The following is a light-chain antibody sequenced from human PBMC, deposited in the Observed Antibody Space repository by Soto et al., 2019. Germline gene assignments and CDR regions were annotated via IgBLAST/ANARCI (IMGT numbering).Light chain of an antibody. Sequence: DIQMTQSPSSLSACVGYRVAIACRASQGIRNDLSWYQQKPGEAPKRLIYAASSLQSGVPSRFSGSGSGTEFTLTISSLQPEDFATYYCLQHNNYPLTFGGGTKVDIK. CDR2: AAS. J-gene: IGKJ4*01. CDR1: QGIRND. V-gene: IGKV1-17*01. CDR3: LQHNNYPLT.